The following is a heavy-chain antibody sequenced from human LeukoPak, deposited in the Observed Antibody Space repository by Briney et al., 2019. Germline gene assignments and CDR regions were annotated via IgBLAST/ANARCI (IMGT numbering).Heavy chain of an antibody. J-gene: IGHJ4*02. D-gene: IGHD3-9*01. CDR2: INSDGSST. CDR1: GFTLSSYW. CDR3: ARGPYDILTGYYGYYFDY. Sequence: PGGSLRLSCAASGFTLSSYWMHWVRQAPGKGLVWVSRINSDGSSTSYADSVKGRFTISRDNAKNTLYLQMNSLRAEDTAVYYCARGPYDILTGYYGYYFDYWGQGTLVTVSS. V-gene: IGHV3-74*01.